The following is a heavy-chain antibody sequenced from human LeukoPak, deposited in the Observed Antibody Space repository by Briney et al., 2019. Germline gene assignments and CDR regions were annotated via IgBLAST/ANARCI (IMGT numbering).Heavy chain of an antibody. V-gene: IGHV3-21*01. Sequence: KPGGSLRLSCAASGFTFSSYSMNWVRQAPGKGLEWVSSISSSSSYIYYADSVKGRFTISRDNAKNSLYLQMNSLRAEDTAVYYCARDAEVVIGGGAFDIWGQGTMVTVSS. CDR3: ARDAEVVIGGGAFDI. J-gene: IGHJ3*02. CDR1: GFTFSSYS. CDR2: ISSSSSYI. D-gene: IGHD3-22*01.